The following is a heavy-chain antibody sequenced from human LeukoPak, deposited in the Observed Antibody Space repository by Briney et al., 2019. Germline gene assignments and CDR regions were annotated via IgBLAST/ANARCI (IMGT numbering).Heavy chain of an antibody. J-gene: IGHJ4*02. CDR2: IKQDGSEM. CDR1: GFTFSNYW. Sequence: PGGSLRLSCAASGFTFSNYWMSWVRQAPGKGLEWVANIKQDGSEMYYVDSVKGRFTISRDNAKNSLYLQMNSLRAEDTAVYYCVRDHDWSFDLWGQGALVTVSS. V-gene: IGHV3-7*01. D-gene: IGHD1-1*01. CDR3: VRDHDWSFDL.